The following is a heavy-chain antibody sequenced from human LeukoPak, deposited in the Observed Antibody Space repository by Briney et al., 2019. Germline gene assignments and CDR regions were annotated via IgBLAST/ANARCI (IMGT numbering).Heavy chain of an antibody. CDR1: GYTFGSYW. Sequence: GGSLRLSCAASGYTFGSYWMYWVRQAPGKGLVWVSRINNDGSSTIYADSVKGRFTISRDNAKNTLYLQMNSLRAEDTAVYYCANEVSEYCTNGVCSVFDYWGQGTLVTVSS. V-gene: IGHV3-74*01. D-gene: IGHD2-8*01. CDR3: ANEVSEYCTNGVCSVFDY. CDR2: INNDGSST. J-gene: IGHJ4*02.